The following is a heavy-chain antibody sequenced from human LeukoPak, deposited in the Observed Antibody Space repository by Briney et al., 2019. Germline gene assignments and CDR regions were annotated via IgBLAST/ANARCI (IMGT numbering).Heavy chain of an antibody. CDR3: ARDWRLVFDY. CDR2: IGDTGRAK. V-gene: IGHV3-33*08. J-gene: IGHJ4*02. CDR1: GFTFSRHG. Sequence: GGSLRLSCAASGFTFSRHGMHWVRQAPGKGLEWVAVIGDTGRAKYYADSVEGRFTISRDNAKNSLYLQMNSLRAEDTAVYYCARDWRLVFDYWGQGTLVTVSS. D-gene: IGHD3-3*01.